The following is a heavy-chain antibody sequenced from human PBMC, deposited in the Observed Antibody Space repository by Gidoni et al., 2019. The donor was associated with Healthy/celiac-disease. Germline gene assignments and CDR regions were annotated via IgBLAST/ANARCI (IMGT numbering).Heavy chain of an antibody. CDR3: ASTLSPPGEDILTGYYFDY. CDR1: GGSLIRSNW. V-gene: IGHV4-4*02. CDR2: IYHSGST. D-gene: IGHD3-9*01. J-gene: IGHJ4*02. Sequence: QVPLQESGPGLVKPSGTLSLTCAVSGGSLIRSNWWSWVRQPPGKGLEWIGEIYHSGSTNYNPSLKSRVTISVDKSKNQFSLKLSSVTAADTAVYYCASTLSPPGEDILTGYYFDYWGQGTLVTVSS.